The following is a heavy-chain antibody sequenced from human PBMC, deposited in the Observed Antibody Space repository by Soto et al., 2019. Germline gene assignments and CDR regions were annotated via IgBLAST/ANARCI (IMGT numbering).Heavy chain of an antibody. CDR2: ITTGNDYI. CDR1: GFTLSSFS. J-gene: IGHJ5*01. V-gene: IGHV3-21*02. CDR3: ARDSYSSLFDS. D-gene: IGHD6-19*01. Sequence: EVQLVESGGGLVKPGVSLRLSCVASGFTLSSFSMSWIRQTPGKGLEWVSSITTGNDYISYADSVKGRFTISRDNAKNSLFLQMNSLKADDTALYFCARDSYSSLFDSWGQGTLVTVSS.